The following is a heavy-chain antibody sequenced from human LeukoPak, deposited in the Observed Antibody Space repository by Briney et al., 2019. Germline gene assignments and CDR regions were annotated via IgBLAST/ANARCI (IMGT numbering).Heavy chain of an antibody. Sequence: GGSLRLSCAASGFTFSSYSMNWVRQAPGKGLEWVSSISSSSSYIYYADSVKGRFTISRDNAKNSLYLQMNSLRAEDTAVYYCARNENSGWGYFDYWGQGTLVTVSS. J-gene: IGHJ4*02. CDR1: GFTFSSYS. D-gene: IGHD5-12*01. V-gene: IGHV3-21*04. CDR2: ISSSSSYI. CDR3: ARNENSGWGYFDY.